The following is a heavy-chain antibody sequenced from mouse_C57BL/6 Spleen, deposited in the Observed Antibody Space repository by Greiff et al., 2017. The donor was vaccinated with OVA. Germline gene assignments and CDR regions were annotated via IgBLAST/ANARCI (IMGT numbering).Heavy chain of an antibody. CDR1: GFNIKDYY. CDR2: IDPEDGET. Sequence: EVKLVESGAELVKPGASVKLSCTASGFNIKDYYMHWVKQRTEQGLEWIGRIDPEDGETKYAPKFQGKATITADTSSNTAYLQLSSLTSEDTAVYYCASSPIYDGSPYAMDYWGQGTSVTVSS. D-gene: IGHD2-3*01. J-gene: IGHJ4*01. V-gene: IGHV14-2*01. CDR3: ASSPIYDGSPYAMDY.